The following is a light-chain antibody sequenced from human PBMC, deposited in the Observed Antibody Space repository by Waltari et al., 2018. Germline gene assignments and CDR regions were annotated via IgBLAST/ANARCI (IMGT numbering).Light chain of an antibody. J-gene: IGLJ3*02. CDR3: CSYADSRTWV. Sequence: QSALTQPASVSGSPGQSITISCTGSRSDVGRYDLVSWYQHHPDKAPQVIIFEDSKRPSGVSNRFSGSKSGNTASLTISGLQAEDEAAYYCCSYADSRTWVFGGGTKLTVL. V-gene: IGLV2-23*01. CDR2: EDS. CDR1: RSDVGRYDL.